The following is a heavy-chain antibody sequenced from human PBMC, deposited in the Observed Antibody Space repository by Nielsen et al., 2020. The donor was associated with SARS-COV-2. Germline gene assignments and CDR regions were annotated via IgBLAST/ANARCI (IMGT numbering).Heavy chain of an antibody. CDR1: GFTFSSYS. CDR3: ARDPDIVVVPAVYYYYYYGMDV. Sequence: GESLKISCAASGFTFSSYSMNWVRQAPGKGLEWVSSISSSSSYIYYADSVKGRFTISRDNAKNSLYLQMNSLRAEDTAVYYCARDPDIVVVPAVYYYYYYGMDVWGQGTTVTVSS. J-gene: IGHJ6*02. D-gene: IGHD2-2*01. CDR2: ISSSSSYI. V-gene: IGHV3-21*01.